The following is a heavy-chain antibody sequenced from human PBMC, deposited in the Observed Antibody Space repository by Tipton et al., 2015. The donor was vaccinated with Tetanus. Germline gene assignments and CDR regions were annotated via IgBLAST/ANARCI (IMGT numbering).Heavy chain of an antibody. CDR1: GFTFSNYG. CDR3: VRDIGKTD. J-gene: IGHJ1*01. CDR2: ISWNGGSI. V-gene: IGHV3-9*01. Sequence: SLRLSCAASGFTFSNYGMHWVRQVPGKGLEWVAGISWNGGSIDYADSVKGRFTISRDNAKNVLYLQMDNLRVEDTAFYYCVRDIGKTDWGQGTLVTVSS.